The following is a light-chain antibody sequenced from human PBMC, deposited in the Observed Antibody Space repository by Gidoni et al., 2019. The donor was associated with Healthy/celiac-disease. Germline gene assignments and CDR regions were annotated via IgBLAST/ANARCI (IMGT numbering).Light chain of an antibody. CDR2: DAS. CDR1: QSVSSY. J-gene: IGKJ1*01. V-gene: IGKV3-11*01. CDR3: QQRSNWLWT. Sequence: EIVLTQYPATLSLSPGERATLSCRASQSVSSYLAWYQQKPGQAPRLLIYDASNRATGIPARFRGSGSGPDFTLTISSLEPDDFAVYYCQQRSNWLWTFGQGTKVEIK.